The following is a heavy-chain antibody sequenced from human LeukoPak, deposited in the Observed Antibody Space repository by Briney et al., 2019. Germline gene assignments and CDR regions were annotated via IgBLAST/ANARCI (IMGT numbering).Heavy chain of an antibody. Sequence: SVTVSCKASGYTFTSYGISRVRQAPGQGLEWMGGITPIFGAANYAQKFQGRVTITADESTNTAYMELSSLRSEDTAVYYCARDSSEFRSLIPHWGQGTLVTVSS. CDR1: GYTFTSYG. V-gene: IGHV1-69*13. D-gene: IGHD2-21*01. CDR2: ITPIFGAA. CDR3: ARDSSEFRSLIPH. J-gene: IGHJ1*01.